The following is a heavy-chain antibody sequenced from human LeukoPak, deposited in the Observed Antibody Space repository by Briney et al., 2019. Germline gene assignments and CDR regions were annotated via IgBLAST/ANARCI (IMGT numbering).Heavy chain of an antibody. CDR3: AREERTFGVVIDY. D-gene: IGHD3-3*01. V-gene: IGHV3-30*01. Sequence: GGSLRLSCAASGFTFSRYAMHWVRQAPGKGLEWVAVISYDGSNKYYADSVKGRFTISRDNSKNTLYLQMNSLRAEDTAVYYCAREERTFGVVIDYWGQGTLVTVSS. CDR1: GFTFSRYA. J-gene: IGHJ4*02. CDR2: ISYDGSNK.